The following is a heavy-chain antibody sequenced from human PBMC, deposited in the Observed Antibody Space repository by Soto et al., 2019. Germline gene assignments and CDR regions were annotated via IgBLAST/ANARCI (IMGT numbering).Heavy chain of an antibody. CDR3: ASGYDNPNWFDP. J-gene: IGHJ5*02. Sequence: SVKVSCKASGGTFSSYTISWVRQAPGQGLEWMGRIIPILGIANYAQKFQGRVTITADKSTSTAYMELSSLRSGDTAVYYCASGYDNPNWFDPWGQGTLVTVSS. V-gene: IGHV1-69*02. CDR1: GGTFSSYT. D-gene: IGHD5-12*01. CDR2: IIPILGIA.